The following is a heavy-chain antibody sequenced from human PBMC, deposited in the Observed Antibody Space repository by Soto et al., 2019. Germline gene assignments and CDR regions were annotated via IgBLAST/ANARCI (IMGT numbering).Heavy chain of an antibody. CDR3: ANFPSCSSSTCLDY. D-gene: IGHD2-15*01. CDR2: ISSSSSYI. J-gene: IGHJ4*02. V-gene: IGHV3-21*01. CDR1: GFTFSSYS. Sequence: GGSLRLSCAASGFTFSSYSMNWVRQAPGKGLEWVSSISSSSSYIYYADSVKGRFTISRDNAKNSLYLQMNSLRAVDTAVYYCANFPSCSSSTCLDYWGRGTLVTVSS.